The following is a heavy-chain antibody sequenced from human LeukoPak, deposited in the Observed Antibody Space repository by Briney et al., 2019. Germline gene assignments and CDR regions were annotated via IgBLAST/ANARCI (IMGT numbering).Heavy chain of an antibody. V-gene: IGHV4-38-2*02. Sequence: SETLSLTCTVSGYSISSGYYWGWIGQPPGKGLDWIGSIYHSGSPYYNPSLKSRVTISVDTSKNQFSLKLSSVTAADPAAYYCARGAGAPPDAFDYWGQGTLVTVSS. CDR2: IYHSGSP. CDR1: GYSISSGYY. CDR3: ARGAGAPPDAFDY. J-gene: IGHJ4*02.